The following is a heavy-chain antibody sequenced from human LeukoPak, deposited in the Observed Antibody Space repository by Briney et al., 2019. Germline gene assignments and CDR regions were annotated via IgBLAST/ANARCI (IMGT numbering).Heavy chain of an antibody. CDR2: ISGSGGST. D-gene: IGHD4-11*01. CDR3: AKDRPFTVTTPNRFDP. CDR1: GFTFSSYA. V-gene: IGHV3-23*01. J-gene: IGHJ5*02. Sequence: GGSLRLSCAASGFTFSSYAMSWVRQAPGKELEWVSAISGSGGSTYYADSVKGRFTICRDNSKNTLYLQMNSLRAEDTAVYYCAKDRPFTVTTPNRFDPWGQGTLVTVSS.